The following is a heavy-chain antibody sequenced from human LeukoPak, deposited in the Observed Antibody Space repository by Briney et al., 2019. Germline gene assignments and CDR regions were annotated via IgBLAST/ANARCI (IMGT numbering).Heavy chain of an antibody. Sequence: GGSLRLSCAASGFTVSSNYMNWVRQAPGKGLEWVSVIYSSGSTYYADSVKGRFTISRDNSKNTLYLQMNSLRAEDTAVHYCARDLYGVSHDYWGQGTLVTVSS. D-gene: IGHD4-17*01. CDR1: GFTVSSNY. CDR2: IYSSGST. CDR3: ARDLYGVSHDY. J-gene: IGHJ4*02. V-gene: IGHV3-53*01.